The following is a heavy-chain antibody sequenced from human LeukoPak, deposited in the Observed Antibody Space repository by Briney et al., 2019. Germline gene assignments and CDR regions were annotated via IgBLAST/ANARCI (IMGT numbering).Heavy chain of an antibody. V-gene: IGHV1-69*13. CDR2: IIPIFGTA. CDR3: ARVEEYYDILTGYVY. D-gene: IGHD3-9*01. CDR1: GGTFSSYA. J-gene: IGHJ4*02. Sequence: SVTVSCTASGGTFSSYAISWVRQAPGQGLEWMGGIIPIFGTANYAQKFQGRVTITADESTSTAYMELSSLRSEDTAVYYCARVEEYYDILTGYVYWGQGTLVTVSS.